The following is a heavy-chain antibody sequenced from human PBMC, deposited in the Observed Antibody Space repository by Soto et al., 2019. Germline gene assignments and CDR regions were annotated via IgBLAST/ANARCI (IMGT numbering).Heavy chain of an antibody. CDR1: GFTFSSYS. Sequence: GGSLRFSCAASGFTFSSYSMSWVRQAPGKGLEWVSSISSSSSYIYYADSVKGRFTISRDNAKNSLYLQMNSLRAEDTAVYYCARKGVATISYYYYYMDVWGKGTTVTVSS. J-gene: IGHJ6*03. CDR3: ARKGVATISYYYYYMDV. V-gene: IGHV3-21*01. D-gene: IGHD5-12*01. CDR2: ISSSSSYI.